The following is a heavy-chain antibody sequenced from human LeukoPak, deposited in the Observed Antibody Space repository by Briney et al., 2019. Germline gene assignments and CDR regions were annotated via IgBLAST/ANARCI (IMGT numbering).Heavy chain of an antibody. Sequence: GGSLRLSCAASGFSVSNHYMSWVRQAPGRGLEWVSIIFAGGDVYYADSVKGRFTISGDNVKNMVFLQMNRLTGEDTALYYCARVSFYAFDTWGQGTRVTVSS. CDR3: ARVSFYAFDT. V-gene: IGHV3-53*01. CDR2: IFAGGDV. J-gene: IGHJ3*02. D-gene: IGHD2/OR15-2a*01. CDR1: GFSVSNHY.